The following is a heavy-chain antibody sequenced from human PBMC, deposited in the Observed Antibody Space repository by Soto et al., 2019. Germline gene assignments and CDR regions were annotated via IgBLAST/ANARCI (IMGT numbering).Heavy chain of an antibody. J-gene: IGHJ6*02. CDR3: ARGVCSSTSWPYVGLGYYGMDV. CDR1: GYSFTSYW. CDR2: IYPGDSDT. V-gene: IGHV5-51*01. Sequence: GESLTISYQGSGYSFTSYWIGWVSQTPGKGLEWMGIIYPGDSDTRYSPSFQGQVTISADKSISTAYLQWSSLKASDTAMYYCARGVCSSTSWPYVGLGYYGMDVWGQGNPVTGSS. D-gene: IGHD2-2*01.